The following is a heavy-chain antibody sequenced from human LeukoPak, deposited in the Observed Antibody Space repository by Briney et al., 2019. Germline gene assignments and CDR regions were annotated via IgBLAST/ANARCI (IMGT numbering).Heavy chain of an antibody. D-gene: IGHD3-10*01. V-gene: IGHV4-39*01. J-gene: IGHJ3*01. CDR2: IFYSGST. Sequence: SETLSLTCAVSGGSISTTSSYWNWIRQPPGKGLEWIGNIFYSGSTYFGPSLKSRVTISVDTSKNQFSLRLSSVSAADTAVYYCASGSFEGFHVWGQGTMVTISS. CDR3: ASGSFEGFHV. CDR1: GGSISTTSSY.